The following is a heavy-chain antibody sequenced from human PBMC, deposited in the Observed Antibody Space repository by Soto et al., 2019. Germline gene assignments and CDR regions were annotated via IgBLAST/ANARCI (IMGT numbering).Heavy chain of an antibody. CDR1: GFTFRSYS. CDR2: ISSSSSAI. V-gene: IGHV3-21*01. J-gene: IGHJ5*02. Sequence: GGSLRLSCAASGFTFRSYSINWVRQAPGKGLEWVSSISSSSSAIFYGDSVKGRFTISRDNAKSSLYLQMDSLRAEDTAVYYCARDSRIVARPAMGSVGFDPWGQGTLVTVSS. D-gene: IGHD2-2*01. CDR3: ARDSRIVARPAMGSVGFDP.